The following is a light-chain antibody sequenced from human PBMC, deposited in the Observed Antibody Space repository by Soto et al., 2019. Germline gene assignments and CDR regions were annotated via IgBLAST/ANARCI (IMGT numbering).Light chain of an antibody. Sequence: EIVLTQSPGTLSLSPGERATLSCRASQSVSSSYLAWYQQKPGQAPRPLIYGASSRDFGIPDRFSGSGSGTDCTLTISRLEPEDFAVYYCQQYGSSPWTFGQGTKVEIK. J-gene: IGKJ1*01. CDR3: QQYGSSPWT. CDR1: QSVSSSY. CDR2: GAS. V-gene: IGKV3-20*01.